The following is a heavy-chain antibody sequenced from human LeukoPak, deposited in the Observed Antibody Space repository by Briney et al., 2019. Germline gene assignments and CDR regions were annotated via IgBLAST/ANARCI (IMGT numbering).Heavy chain of an antibody. CDR3: AKAYTYYYDSSGYYYRSAEYFQH. Sequence: PGRSLRLSCAASGFTFDDYAMHWVRQAPGKGLEWVSGISWNSGSIGYADSVKGRFTISRDNAKNSLYLQMNSLRAEDTALYYCAKAYTYYYDSSGYYYRSAEYFQHWGQGTLVTVSS. CDR1: GFTFDDYA. D-gene: IGHD3-22*01. J-gene: IGHJ1*01. V-gene: IGHV3-9*01. CDR2: ISWNSGSI.